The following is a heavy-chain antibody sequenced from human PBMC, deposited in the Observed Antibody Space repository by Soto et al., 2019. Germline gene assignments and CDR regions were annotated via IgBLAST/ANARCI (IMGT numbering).Heavy chain of an antibody. D-gene: IGHD7-27*01. CDR2: IYKSATT. CDR1: GDSISNLDYF. Sequence: QVQLLESGPGLVKPSQTLSLTCSVSGDSISNLDYFWAWIRQPPGQALEYIGYIYKSATTYYNPSFECRVAISVDTSKSQFSLNVTSVTAADTAVYFCARGRYCLTGRCFPNWFDSWGQGALVTVSS. V-gene: IGHV4-30-4*01. J-gene: IGHJ5*01. CDR3: ARGRYCLTGRCFPNWFDS.